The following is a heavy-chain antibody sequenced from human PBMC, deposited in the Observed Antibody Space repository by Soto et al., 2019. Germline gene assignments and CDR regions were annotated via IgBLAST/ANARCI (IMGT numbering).Heavy chain of an antibody. J-gene: IGHJ4*02. CDR1: GFTFSSYW. V-gene: IGHV3-74*01. D-gene: IGHD1-26*01. CDR2: INSDGSST. CDR3: XXXXXXXXXXXREDY. Sequence: EVQLVESGGGLVQPGGSLRLSCAASGFTFSSYWMHWVRQAPGKGLVWVSRINSDGSSTSYADSVKGRFTISRDNAKXXXXXXXXXXXXXXXXXXXXXXXXXXXXXXXREDYWGQGTLVTVSS.